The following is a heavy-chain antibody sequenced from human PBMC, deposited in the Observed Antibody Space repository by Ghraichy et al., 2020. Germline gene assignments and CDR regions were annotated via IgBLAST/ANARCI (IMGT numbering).Heavy chain of an antibody. Sequence: GGSLRLSCAASGFTFSSYSMNWVRQAPGKGLEWVSSISSSSSYIYYADSVKGRFTISRDNAKNSLYLQMNSLRAEDTAVYYCARVRYYYDSSGYPEDWGQGTLVTVSS. V-gene: IGHV3-21*01. CDR3: ARVRYYYDSSGYPED. CDR1: GFTFSSYS. J-gene: IGHJ4*02. D-gene: IGHD3-22*01. CDR2: ISSSSSYI.